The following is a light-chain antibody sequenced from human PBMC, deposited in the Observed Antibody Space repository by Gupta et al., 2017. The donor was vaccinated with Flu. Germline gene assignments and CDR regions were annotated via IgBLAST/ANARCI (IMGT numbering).Light chain of an antibody. Sequence: SGLTPPPSVSGAPRQRLTISCTGSSSTLGAGYDVHWYQHFPGKAPKLLLYGNNHRPSGVPDRFSGSKSGTSASLAITGLQADDEADYFCQSYDSSLSGSVFGGGTKLTVL. CDR2: GNN. CDR3: QSYDSSLSGSV. J-gene: IGLJ3*02. CDR1: SSTLGAGYD. V-gene: IGLV1-40*01.